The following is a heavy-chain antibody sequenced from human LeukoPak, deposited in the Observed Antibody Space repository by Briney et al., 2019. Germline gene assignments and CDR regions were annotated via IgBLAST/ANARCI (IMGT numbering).Heavy chain of an antibody. CDR2: IIPIFGTA. V-gene: IGHV1-69*01. CDR3: ARDHRVAARLDAFDI. Sequence: SVKVSCKASGGTFSSYAISWVRQAPGQGLEWMGGIIPIFGTANYAQEFQGRVTITADESTSTAYMELSSLRSEDTAVYYCARDHRVAARLDAFDIWGQGTMVTVSS. J-gene: IGHJ3*02. D-gene: IGHD6-6*01. CDR1: GGTFSSYA.